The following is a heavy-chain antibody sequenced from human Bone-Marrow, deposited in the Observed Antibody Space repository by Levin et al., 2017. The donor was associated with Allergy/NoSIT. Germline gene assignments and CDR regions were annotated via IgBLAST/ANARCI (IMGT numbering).Heavy chain of an antibody. CDR1: GYSFTSYW. D-gene: IGHD3-22*01. J-gene: IGHJ5*02. CDR3: ARRRPEVYDSSGQKGNWFDP. Sequence: GESLKISCKGSGYSFTSYWIGWVRQMPGKGLEWMGIIYPGDSDTRYSPSFQGQVTISADKSISTAYLQWSSLKASDTAMYYCARRRPEVYDSSGQKGNWFDPWGQGTLVTVSS. V-gene: IGHV5-51*01. CDR2: IYPGDSDT.